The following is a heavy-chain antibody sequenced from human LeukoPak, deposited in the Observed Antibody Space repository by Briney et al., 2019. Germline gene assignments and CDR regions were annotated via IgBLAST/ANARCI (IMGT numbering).Heavy chain of an antibody. CDR3: ARGSKYSYGLDAFDI. D-gene: IGHD5-18*01. J-gene: IGHJ3*02. CDR2: GSDVGGT. V-gene: IGHV4-34*01. CDR1: GASLNGHY. Sequence: SETLSLTCAVHGASLNGHYWSWIRQPPGKGLEWIGEGSDVGGTKYNPSLKSRVTISVDTSKNQFSLKLSSVTAADTAVYYCARGSKYSYGLDAFDIWGQGTMVTVSS.